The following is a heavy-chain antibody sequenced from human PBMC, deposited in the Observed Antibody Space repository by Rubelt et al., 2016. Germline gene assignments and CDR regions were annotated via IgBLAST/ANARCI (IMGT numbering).Heavy chain of an antibody. V-gene: IGHV3-33*01. Sequence: QVQLVESGGGVVQPGRSLRLSCAASGFTFSSYGMHWVRQAPGKGLEWVAVIWYDGSNKYYADSVKGRFTISRDNSKNTLYLQMNSLRAEDTAVYYCARDLPYYDSSGYHATGFDPWGQGTLVTVSS. D-gene: IGHD3-22*01. CDR3: ARDLPYYDSSGYHATGFDP. CDR2: IWYDGSNK. CDR1: GFTFSSYG. J-gene: IGHJ5*02.